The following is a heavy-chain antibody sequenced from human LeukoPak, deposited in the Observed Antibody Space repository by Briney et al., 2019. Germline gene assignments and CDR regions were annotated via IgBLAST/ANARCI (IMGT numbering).Heavy chain of an antibody. CDR2: INSDGSST. Sequence: GGSLRLSCAASGFTFSSYWMHWVRQSPGKGLVWVSRINSDGSSTSYADSVKGRFTISRDNAKNTLYLQMNSLRAEDTAVYYCARDDAGYSYYPRGWFDPWGQGTLVTVSS. J-gene: IGHJ5*02. CDR1: GFTFSSYW. CDR3: ARDDAGYSYYPRGWFDP. D-gene: IGHD5-18*01. V-gene: IGHV3-74*01.